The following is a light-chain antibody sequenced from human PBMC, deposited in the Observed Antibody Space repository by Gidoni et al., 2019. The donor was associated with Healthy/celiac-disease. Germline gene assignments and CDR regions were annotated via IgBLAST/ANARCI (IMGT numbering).Light chain of an antibody. J-gene: IGKJ2*01. CDR1: QSISSW. CDR3: QQYNSYSPF. CDR2: KAS. Sequence: DIQMTQSPSTLSASVGDRVTITCRASQSISSWLAWYQQKPGKAPKLLIYKASSLESGVPSRFSGSGSGTEFTLTISSLQPDDFATYYCQQYNSYSPFFXXXTKLEIK. V-gene: IGKV1-5*03.